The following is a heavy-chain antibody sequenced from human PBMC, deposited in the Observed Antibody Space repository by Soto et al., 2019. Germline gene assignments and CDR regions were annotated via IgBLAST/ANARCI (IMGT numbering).Heavy chain of an antibody. CDR1: VFTFSDYY. V-gene: IGHV3-11*01. CDR3: ASPRRGIRFFDY. D-gene: IGHD3-16*01. J-gene: IGHJ4*02. CDR2: ITSSGSTI. Sequence: PGGSLRLSCASSVFTFSDYYMSWIRQAPGKGLEWISYITSSGSTIYYADSVKGRFTISRDNAKNSLYLQMNSLRAEDTAVYYCASPRRGIRFFDYWGQGTLVTVSS.